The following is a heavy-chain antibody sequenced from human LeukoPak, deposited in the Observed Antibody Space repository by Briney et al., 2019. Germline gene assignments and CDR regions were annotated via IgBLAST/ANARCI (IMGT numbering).Heavy chain of an antibody. CDR1: GFTFSSYW. V-gene: IGHV3-7*03. Sequence: GGSLRLSCAASGFTFSSYWMSWVRQAPGKGLEWVANINKDGGKKYYVDSVKGRFTISRDNAKNSLYLQMNSLRADDTAVYYCVKDSPPRYSGSPPAYWGQGTLVTVSS. D-gene: IGHD1-26*01. CDR2: INKDGGKK. J-gene: IGHJ4*02. CDR3: VKDSPPRYSGSPPAY.